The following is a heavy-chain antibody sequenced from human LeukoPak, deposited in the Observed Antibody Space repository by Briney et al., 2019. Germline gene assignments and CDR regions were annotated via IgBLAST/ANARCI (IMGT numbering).Heavy chain of an antibody. Sequence: GASVKVSCKASGYTFTSCYMHWVRQAPGQGPEWMGIINPSGGSTCYAQKFQGRVTMTRDTSTSTVYMELSSLRSEDTAVYYCARDWGPHYYDSSGPFDYWGQGTLVTVSS. CDR1: GYTFTSCY. CDR3: ARDWGPHYYDSSGPFDY. V-gene: IGHV1-46*01. CDR2: INPSGGST. J-gene: IGHJ4*02. D-gene: IGHD3-22*01.